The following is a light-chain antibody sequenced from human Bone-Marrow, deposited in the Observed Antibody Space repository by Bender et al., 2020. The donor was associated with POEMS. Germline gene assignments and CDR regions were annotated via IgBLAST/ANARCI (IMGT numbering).Light chain of an antibody. CDR3: SSYTSSCNVV. CDR1: SSDVGAYNY. V-gene: IGLV2-8*01. J-gene: IGLJ3*02. Sequence: QPALTQPPSASGSPGQSVTISCTGTSSDVGAYNYVSWYQQHPGKAPRLMIYEVTNRPSGVPDRFSGSKSGNTASLTISGLQAEDEADYYCSSYTSSCNVVFGGGTKLTVL. CDR2: EVT.